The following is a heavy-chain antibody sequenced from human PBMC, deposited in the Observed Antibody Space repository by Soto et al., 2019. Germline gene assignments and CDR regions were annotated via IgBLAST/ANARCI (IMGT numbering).Heavy chain of an antibody. Sequence: QVQLVQSGADMKKPGASVKASCKASGYTFTTYTIHWVRQAPGQRLEWMGWIIAGSGITRYSQNFQGRVTFTRYKSASNAYMELSGLRSEDTAVYYCARESGRGYYTDGTWLDPWGQGTLVTVSS. CDR1: GYTFTTYT. CDR3: ARESGRGYYTDGTWLDP. D-gene: IGHD6-25*01. J-gene: IGHJ5*02. V-gene: IGHV1-3*01. CDR2: IIAGSGIT.